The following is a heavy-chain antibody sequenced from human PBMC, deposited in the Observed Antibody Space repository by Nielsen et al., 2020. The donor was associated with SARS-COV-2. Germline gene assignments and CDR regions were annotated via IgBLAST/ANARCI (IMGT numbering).Heavy chain of an antibody. D-gene: IGHD6-19*01. J-gene: IGHJ2*01. CDR1: GGSISSSSYY. Sequence: SETLSLTCTVSGGSISSSSYYWSWIRQPPGKELEWIGYIYYSGSTNYNPSLKSRVTISVDTSKNQFSLKLSSVTAADTAVYYCAREVSGQWLTDWYFDLWGRGTLVTVSS. CDR2: IYYSGST. V-gene: IGHV4-61*01. CDR3: AREVSGQWLTDWYFDL.